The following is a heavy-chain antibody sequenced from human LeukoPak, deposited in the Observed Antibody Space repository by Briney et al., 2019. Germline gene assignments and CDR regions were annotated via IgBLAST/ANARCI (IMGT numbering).Heavy chain of an antibody. CDR1: GYRFTSYA. Sequence: ASMKVSCKASGYRFTSYAINWVRQAPGQGLEWMGWISAYNGNTDYAQKFQGRVTMTTDTSTSTAYMELRSLTSDDTVVYYCARDPLRSTWSTYYNALDVWGRGTTVTVSS. CDR2: ISAYNGNT. CDR3: ARDPLRSTWSTYYNALDV. J-gene: IGHJ6*02. D-gene: IGHD6-13*01. V-gene: IGHV1-18*01.